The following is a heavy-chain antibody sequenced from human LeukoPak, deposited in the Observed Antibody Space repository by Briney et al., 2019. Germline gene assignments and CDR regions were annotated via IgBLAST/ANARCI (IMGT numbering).Heavy chain of an antibody. CDR3: ARGDLYSSSPFDY. Sequence: SETLSLTCTVSGGSISSSAYHWGWIRQPPGKGLEWIGSIHYSGSTYYNPSLKSRVTISVDTSKNQFSLKLSSVTAADTAVYYCARGDLYSSSPFDYWGQGTLVTVSS. D-gene: IGHD6-13*01. V-gene: IGHV4-39*07. CDR1: GGSISSSAYH. CDR2: IHYSGST. J-gene: IGHJ4*02.